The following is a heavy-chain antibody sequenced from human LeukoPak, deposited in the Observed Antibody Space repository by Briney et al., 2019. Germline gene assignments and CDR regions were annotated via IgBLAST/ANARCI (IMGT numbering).Heavy chain of an antibody. CDR2: ISTDGSRT. J-gene: IGHJ4*02. D-gene: IGHD5-24*01. Sequence: PGRSLRLSCAASGFTFTSYWMHWVRQAPGKGLEWVSRISTDGSRTTYADSVKGRFTISRDNAKSTLYLQMNSLRAEDTAVYYCARDGYNYRALDNWGQGTLVTVSS. CDR1: GFTFTSYW. CDR3: ARDGYNYRALDN. V-gene: IGHV3-74*01.